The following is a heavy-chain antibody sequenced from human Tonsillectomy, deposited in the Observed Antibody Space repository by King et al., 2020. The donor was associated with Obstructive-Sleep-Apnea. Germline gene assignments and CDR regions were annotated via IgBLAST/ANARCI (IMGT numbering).Heavy chain of an antibody. D-gene: IGHD6-19*01. Sequence: VQLVESGGGLVQPGRSLRLSCAASGFTFDDFAMHWVRQAPGKGLEWVSGINWSSDSIGYADSVKGRFTISRDNAKNSLYLQVKSLRAEDTALYYCVKDKNSGWYVDYFDYWGQGTLVTVSS. CDR3: VKDKNSGWYVDYFDY. J-gene: IGHJ4*02. V-gene: IGHV3-9*01. CDR2: INWSSDSI. CDR1: GFTFDDFA.